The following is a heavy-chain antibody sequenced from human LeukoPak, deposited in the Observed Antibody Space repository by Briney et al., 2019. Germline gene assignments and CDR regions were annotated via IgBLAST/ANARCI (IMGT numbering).Heavy chain of an antibody. J-gene: IGHJ4*02. V-gene: IGHV3-30*09. CDR2: ISYDERQQ. CDR3: ARHSTYNGGWLFYFGY. CDR1: GFTFGSYA. Sequence: GGSLRLSCAASGFTFGSYAMHWVRQAPGKGLGWVAVISYDERQQYYADSVKGRFAISRDNSKNTVYLEMNSLRPEETALYYSARHSTYNGGWLFYFGYWGQGSLVTVSS. D-gene: IGHD1-1*01.